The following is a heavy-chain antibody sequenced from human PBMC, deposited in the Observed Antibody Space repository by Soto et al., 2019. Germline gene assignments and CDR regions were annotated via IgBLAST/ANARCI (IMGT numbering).Heavy chain of an antibody. CDR3: ARGFSAGKDSPPDY. J-gene: IGHJ4*02. V-gene: IGHV3-23*01. Sequence: GGSLRVSXAASGFTFSNYAMTWVRQAPGKGLEWVSGLNGSGGSTPSADSVKGRFAISRDNSKNTLYLQMNSLRDGDTAVYYCARGFSAGKDSPPDYWGQGTLVTVSS. CDR2: LNGSGGST. CDR1: GFTFSNYA. D-gene: IGHD2-15*01.